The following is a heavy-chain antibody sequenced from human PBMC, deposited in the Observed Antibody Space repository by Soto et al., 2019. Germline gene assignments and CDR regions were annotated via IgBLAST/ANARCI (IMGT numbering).Heavy chain of an antibody. D-gene: IGHD6-19*01. Sequence: KPSETLSLTCCVSGGSVSDKTYYWMWIRQPPGKGLEWIGYVYYSGTTNYNPSLKSRVSISVDTSQNQFSLRLNSVTAADTALYYCARTTAVPDTLRSRYYFDYWGQRTLVTVLL. CDR1: GGSVSDKTYY. J-gene: IGHJ4*02. V-gene: IGHV4-61*01. CDR2: VYYSGTT. CDR3: ARTTAVPDTLRSRYYFDY.